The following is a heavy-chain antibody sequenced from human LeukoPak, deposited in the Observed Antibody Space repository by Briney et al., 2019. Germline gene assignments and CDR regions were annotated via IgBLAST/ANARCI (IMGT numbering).Heavy chain of an antibody. CDR3: ARDSRWIQFDY. V-gene: IGHV3-30*04. CDR1: GFTFSSYA. CDR2: ISYDGSNK. Sequence: GRSLRLSCAASGFTFSSYAMHWVRQAPGKGLEWVAVISYDGSNKYYADSVKGRFTISRDNSKNTLYLQMNSLRAEDTAVYYCARDSRWIQFDYWGQGTLVTVSS. J-gene: IGHJ4*02. D-gene: IGHD5-18*01.